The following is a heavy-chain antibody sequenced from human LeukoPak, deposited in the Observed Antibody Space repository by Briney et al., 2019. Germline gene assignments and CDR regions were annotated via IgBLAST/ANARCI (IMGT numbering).Heavy chain of an antibody. CDR1: GFTFSTYA. D-gene: IGHD3-10*01. CDR2: ISISGGST. Sequence: GGSLRLSCAASGFTFSTYAMSWVRQAPGKGLEWVSGISISGGSTYYADSVKGRFTISRDNSKNTLYLQMNSLRAEDTAVYFSADYGSGSYVFDYWGQGTLVTVSS. CDR3: ADYGSGSYVFDY. J-gene: IGHJ4*02. V-gene: IGHV3-23*01.